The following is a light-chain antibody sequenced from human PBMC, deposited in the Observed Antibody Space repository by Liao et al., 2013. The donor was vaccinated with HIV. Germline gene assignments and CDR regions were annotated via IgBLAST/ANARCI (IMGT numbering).Light chain of an antibody. V-gene: IGLV3-21*02. J-gene: IGLJ2*01. CDR3: QLWDTSSDHVV. CDR2: ENI. Sequence: SYALTQTPSVSVSPGQTASIACSGHTLGEKSVSWYQQRPGQSPVLVIYENIRRPSGIPERFSGSNSGNTATLTINRVEAGDEADYYCQLWDTSSDHVVFGGGTKLTVL. CDR1: TLGEKS.